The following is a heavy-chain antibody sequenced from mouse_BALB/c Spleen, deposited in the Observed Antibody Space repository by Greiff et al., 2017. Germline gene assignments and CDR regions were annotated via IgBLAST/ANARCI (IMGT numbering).Heavy chain of an antibody. Sequence: EVMLVESGAELVKPGASVKLSCTASGFNIKDTYMHWVKQRPEQGLEWIGRIDPANGNTKYDPKFQGKATITADTSSNTAYLQLSSLTSEDTAVYYCARDDGYYVDYYAMDYWGQGTSVTVSS. CDR3: ARDDGYYVDYYAMDY. J-gene: IGHJ4*01. V-gene: IGHV14-3*02. CDR1: GFNIKDTY. D-gene: IGHD2-3*01. CDR2: IDPANGNT.